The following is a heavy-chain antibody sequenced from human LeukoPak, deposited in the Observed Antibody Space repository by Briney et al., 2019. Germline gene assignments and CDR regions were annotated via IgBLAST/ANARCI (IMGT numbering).Heavy chain of an antibody. CDR2: INVGNGNT. J-gene: IGHJ4*02. CDR3: ARDPWSSGY. Sequence: ASVKVSCKASGYTFISYAMHWVRQAPGQRLEWMGWINVGNGNTKYSQKIQGRVTITRDTSASTAYMELSRLRSDDTAVYYCARDPWSSGYWGQGTLVTVSS. D-gene: IGHD6-25*01. V-gene: IGHV1-3*01. CDR1: GYTFISYA.